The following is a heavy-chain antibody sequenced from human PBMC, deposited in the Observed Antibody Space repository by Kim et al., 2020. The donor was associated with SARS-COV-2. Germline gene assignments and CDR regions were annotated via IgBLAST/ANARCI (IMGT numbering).Heavy chain of an antibody. CDR3: ATPNIVVVPAAMNYGMDV. J-gene: IGHJ6*02. V-gene: IGHV3-21*01. Sequence: GGSLRLSCAASGFTFSSYSMNWVRQAPGKGLEWVSSISSSSSYIYYADSVKGRFTISRDNAKNSLYLQMNSLRAEDTAVYYCATPNIVVVPAAMNYGMDVWGQGTTVTVSS. CDR1: GFTFSSYS. D-gene: IGHD2-2*01. CDR2: ISSSSSYI.